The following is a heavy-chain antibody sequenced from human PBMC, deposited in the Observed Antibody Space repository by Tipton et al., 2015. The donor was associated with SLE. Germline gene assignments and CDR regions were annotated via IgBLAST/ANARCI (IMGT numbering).Heavy chain of an antibody. CDR2: ISYDGSNK. J-gene: IGHJ6*02. Sequence: QLVQSGGGVVQPGRSLRLSCAASGFTFSSYAMHWVRQAPGKGLEWVAVISYDGSNKYYADSVKGRFTISRDNSKNTLYLQMNSLKGEDTAVYYCAGGVWGQGTTVTVSS. CDR1: GFTFSSYA. V-gene: IGHV3-30-3*01. CDR3: AGGV.